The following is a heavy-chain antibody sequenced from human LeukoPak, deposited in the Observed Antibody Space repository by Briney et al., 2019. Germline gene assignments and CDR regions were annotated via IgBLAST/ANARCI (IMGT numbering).Heavy chain of an antibody. Sequence: SETLSLTCTVSGGSISSYYWSWIRQPPGKGLEWIGYIYYSGSTNYNPSLKSRVTISVDTSKNQFSLKLSSVTAADTAVYYCARGPSSGYPIDYWGQGTLVTVSS. CDR2: IYYSGST. CDR1: GGSISSYY. D-gene: IGHD3-22*01. V-gene: IGHV4-59*01. CDR3: ARGPSSGYPIDY. J-gene: IGHJ4*02.